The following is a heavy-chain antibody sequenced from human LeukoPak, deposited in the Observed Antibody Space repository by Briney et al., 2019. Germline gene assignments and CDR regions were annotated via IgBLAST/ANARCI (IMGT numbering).Heavy chain of an antibody. CDR3: ASGESGTFDN. Sequence: SETLSLTCTASGVSINNYYWSWIRQPPGKGLEWIGYIYYSGSMNKNPSLKSRVTMSVDTSKKQFSLKLSSVTAADTAMYYCASGESGTFDNWGQGTLVTVSS. CDR1: GVSINNYY. CDR2: IYYSGSM. V-gene: IGHV4-59*08. D-gene: IGHD1-14*01. J-gene: IGHJ4*02.